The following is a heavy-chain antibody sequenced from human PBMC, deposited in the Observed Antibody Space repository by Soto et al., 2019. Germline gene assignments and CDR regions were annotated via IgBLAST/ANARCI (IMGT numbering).Heavy chain of an antibody. Sequence: PSETLSLTCTVSGASLHIGGYYWAWIRQNPGKGLEWIGYIYYTGVTYYNPSLGSRVNISVDTSKNQFSLELTSVTAAETAVYYCARQGSSTANWLDPWGQGLLVTVSS. D-gene: IGHD2-2*01. J-gene: IGHJ5*02. CDR3: ARQGSSTANWLDP. CDR1: GASLHIGGYY. CDR2: IYYTGVT. V-gene: IGHV4-31*03.